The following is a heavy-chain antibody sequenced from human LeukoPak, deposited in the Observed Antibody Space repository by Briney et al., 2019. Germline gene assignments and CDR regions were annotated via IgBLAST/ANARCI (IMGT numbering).Heavy chain of an antibody. D-gene: IGHD3-22*01. V-gene: IGHV6-1*01. J-gene: IGHJ4*02. CDR2: TYYRSKWYN. CDR3: ARANYYDSSGSVNFDY. CDR1: GDSVSSNSAA. Sequence: SQTLSLTCAISGDSVSSNSAAWNWIRQSPSRGLEWLGRTYYRSKWYNEYALSVKSRISINPDTSKNQFSLQLSSVTPEDTAVYYCARANYYDSSGSVNFDYWGQGTLVTVSS.